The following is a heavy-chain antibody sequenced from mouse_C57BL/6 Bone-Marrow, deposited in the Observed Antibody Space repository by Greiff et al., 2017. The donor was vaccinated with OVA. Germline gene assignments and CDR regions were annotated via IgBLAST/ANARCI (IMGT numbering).Heavy chain of an antibody. CDR1: GFNIKDDY. CDR2: IDPENGDT. CDR3: TTSDSHWYFDV. V-gene: IGHV14-4*01. D-gene: IGHD2-13*01. J-gene: IGHJ1*03. Sequence: EVQLQESGAELVRPGASVKLSCTASGFNIKDDYMHWVKQRPEQGLEWIGWIDPENGDTEYASKFQGKATITADTSSNTAYLQLSSLTSEDTAVYYCTTSDSHWYFDVWGTGTTVTVSS.